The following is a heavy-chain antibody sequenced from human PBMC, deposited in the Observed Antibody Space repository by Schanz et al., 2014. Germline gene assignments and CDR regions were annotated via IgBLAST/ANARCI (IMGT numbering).Heavy chain of an antibody. V-gene: IGHV1-8*02. CDR3: VRAVGPAALHGYWFDP. CDR2: MNPKSGNT. Sequence: QVQLVQSGAEVKNPGASVKVSCKASGYTFINSDINWVRQAAGQGLEWMGWMNPKSGNTGYAQKFQRGAAMTRPSSISRGYMAQGRPMPYDAASYYGVRAVGPAALHGYWFDPWGQGTLVTVAS. CDR1: GYTFINSD. D-gene: IGHD2-2*01. J-gene: IGHJ5*02.